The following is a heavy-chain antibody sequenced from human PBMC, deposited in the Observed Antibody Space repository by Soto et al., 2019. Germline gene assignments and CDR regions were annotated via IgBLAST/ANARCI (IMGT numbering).Heavy chain of an antibody. D-gene: IGHD3-10*01. V-gene: IGHV3-30-3*01. CDR1: GFTFSSYA. CDR3: ARDIGSGSYYNSDYGMYV. CDR2: ISYDGSNK. Sequence: GGSLRLSCAASGFTFSSYAMHWVRQAPGKGLEWVAVISYDGSNKYYADSVKGRFTISGDNSKNTLYLQVNSLRAEDTAVYYCARDIGSGSYYNSDYGMYVWGQGTTVTVSS. J-gene: IGHJ6*02.